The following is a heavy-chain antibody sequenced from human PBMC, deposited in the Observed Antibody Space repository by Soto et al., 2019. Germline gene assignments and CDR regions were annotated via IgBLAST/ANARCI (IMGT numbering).Heavy chain of an antibody. CDR3: TDAPLGELSLEAKLDS. V-gene: IGHV3-23*01. D-gene: IGHD3-16*02. CDR1: GFTFSSYA. CDR2: ISGSGGST. J-gene: IGHJ4*02. Sequence: GGSLRLSCAASGFTFSSYAMSWVRQAPGKGLEWVSAISGSGGSTYYADSVKGRFTISRDNSKNTLYLQMNSLRAEDTAVYYSTDAPLGELSLEAKLDSWGQGTLVTVSS.